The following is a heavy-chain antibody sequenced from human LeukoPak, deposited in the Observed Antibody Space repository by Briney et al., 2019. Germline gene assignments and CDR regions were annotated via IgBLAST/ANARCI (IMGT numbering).Heavy chain of an antibody. D-gene: IGHD1-1*01. Sequence: PGGSLRLSCAASGFTFTTYAIIWVCQAPGKGLEWVSAISGSGADTYYADSVKGRFAISRDNSKNTLYLQMNSLRAEDTAVYYCAKLSGTYGTTSRVLHSWGQGTLVTVSS. V-gene: IGHV3-23*01. CDR2: ISGSGADT. CDR1: GFTFTTYA. J-gene: IGHJ4*02. CDR3: AKLSGTYGTTSRVLHS.